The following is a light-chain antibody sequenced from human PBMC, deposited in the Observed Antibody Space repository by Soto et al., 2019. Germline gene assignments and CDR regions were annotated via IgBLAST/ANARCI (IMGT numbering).Light chain of an antibody. CDR3: AAWDESLSGLYV. CDR1: SSNIGSNY. Sequence: QSALTQPPSASGTPGQRVTISCSGSSSNIGSNYVYWYQQLPGTAPKLLIYRNNQRPSGVPDRFSGSKSGTSASLAISGLRSEDEADYYCAAWDESLSGLYVFGTGTKVTVL. V-gene: IGLV1-47*01. J-gene: IGLJ1*01. CDR2: RNN.